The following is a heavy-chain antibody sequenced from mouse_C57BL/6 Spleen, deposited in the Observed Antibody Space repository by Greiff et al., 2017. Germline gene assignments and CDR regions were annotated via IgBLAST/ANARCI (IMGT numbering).Heavy chain of an antibody. CDR3: AIYGNFAMDY. Sequence: EVQLQESGPGLVKPSQSLSLTCSVTGYSITSGYYWNWIRQFPGNKLEWMGYISYDGSNNYNPSLKNRISITRDTSKNQFFLKLNSVITEDTATYYCAIYGNFAMDYWGQGTSVTVSS. D-gene: IGHD2-1*01. CDR2: ISYDGSN. CDR1: GYSITSGYY. J-gene: IGHJ4*01. V-gene: IGHV3-6*01.